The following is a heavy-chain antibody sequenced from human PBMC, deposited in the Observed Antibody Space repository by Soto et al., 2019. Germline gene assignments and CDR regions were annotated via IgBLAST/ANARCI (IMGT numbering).Heavy chain of an antibody. D-gene: IGHD3-22*01. Sequence: GGSLRLSCAASGFTFSSYSMNWVRQAPGKGLEWVSSISSSSSYIYYADSVKGRFTISRDNAKNSLYLQMNSLRAEDTAVYYCARQVGDYYDSSGYFDYWGQGTLVTVSS. CDR3: ARQVGDYYDSSGYFDY. V-gene: IGHV3-21*01. CDR2: ISSSSSYI. CDR1: GFTFSSYS. J-gene: IGHJ4*02.